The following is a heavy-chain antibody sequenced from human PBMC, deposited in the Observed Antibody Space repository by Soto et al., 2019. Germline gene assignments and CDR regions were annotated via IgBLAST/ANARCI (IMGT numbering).Heavy chain of an antibody. CDR3: AREIVTAGGNNYFDP. CDR1: GGTVASSHW. Sequence: SETLPLTIGVSGGTVASSHWWSWVRQSPGRGLEWIGNVYHTGETNFNPSLQSRVTFSVDKSNNQFSLRLTSVTAADTAVYFCAREIVTAGGNNYFDPCGPGTLVTVSS. D-gene: IGHD2-21*02. J-gene: IGHJ5*02. V-gene: IGHV4-4*02. CDR2: VYHTGET.